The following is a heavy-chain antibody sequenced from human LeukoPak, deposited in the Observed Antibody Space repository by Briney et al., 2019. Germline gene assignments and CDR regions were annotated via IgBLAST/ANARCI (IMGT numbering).Heavy chain of an antibody. D-gene: IGHD3-10*01. CDR3: ARDYYGSGDYYFDY. CDR1: GFTFDDYG. J-gene: IGHJ4*02. CDR2: INWNGGST. V-gene: IGHV3-20*01. Sequence: GGSLRLSCAASGFTFDDYGMSWVRQAPGKGLEWVSGINWNGGSTGYADSVKGRFTISRDNAKNSLYLQMNSLRAEDTALYHCARDYYGSGDYYFDYRGQGTLVTVSS.